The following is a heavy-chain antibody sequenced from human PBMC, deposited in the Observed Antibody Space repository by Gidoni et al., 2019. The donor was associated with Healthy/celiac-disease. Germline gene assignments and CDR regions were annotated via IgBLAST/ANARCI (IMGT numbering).Heavy chain of an antibody. CDR2: ISWNSGSI. Sequence: EVQLVESGGGLVQPGRSLRLSCAASGLTFVDYAMHWVRQAPGKGLEWVSGISWNSGSIGYADSVKGRFTISRDNAKNSLYLQMNSLRAEDTALYYCAKDAAGDIVATTGFDYWGQGTLVTVSS. CDR3: AKDAAGDIVATTGFDY. V-gene: IGHV3-9*01. CDR1: GLTFVDYA. D-gene: IGHD5-12*01. J-gene: IGHJ4*02.